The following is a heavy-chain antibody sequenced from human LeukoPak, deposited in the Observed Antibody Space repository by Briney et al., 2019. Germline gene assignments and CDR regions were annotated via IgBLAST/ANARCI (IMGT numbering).Heavy chain of an antibody. CDR2: IRPSGDNT. CDR3: ARVAGWHWFDP. Sequence: GGALRLSCAASGFTFSSYDMTWVRQAPGRGLEWVSSIRPSGDNTYFGDSVKGRFTISRDNSKNTVYLQMNNMRVDDTAVYYCARVAGWHWFDPWGQGTLVTVSS. J-gene: IGHJ5*02. CDR1: GFTFSSYD. V-gene: IGHV3-23*01. D-gene: IGHD6-19*01.